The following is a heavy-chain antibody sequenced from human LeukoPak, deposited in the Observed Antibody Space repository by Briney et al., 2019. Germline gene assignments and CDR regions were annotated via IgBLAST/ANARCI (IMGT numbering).Heavy chain of an antibody. D-gene: IGHD3-22*01. CDR3: ARDRGTLYYDSSVRFDY. V-gene: IGHV1-69*13. CDR2: IIPIFGTA. J-gene: IGHJ4*02. CDR1: GGTFISYA. Sequence: GASVKVSCKASGGTFISYAISWVRQAPGQGLEWMGGIIPIFGTANYAQKFQGRVTITADESTSTAYMELSSLRSGDTAVYYCARDRGTLYYDSSVRFDYWGQGTLVTVSS.